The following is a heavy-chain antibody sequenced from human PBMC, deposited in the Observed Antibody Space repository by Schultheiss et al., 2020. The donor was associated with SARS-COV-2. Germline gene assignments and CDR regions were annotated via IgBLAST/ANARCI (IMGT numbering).Heavy chain of an antibody. CDR1: GGTFSSYA. J-gene: IGHJ4*02. CDR2: INPNSGGT. V-gene: IGHV1-2*06. D-gene: IGHD3-16*02. CDR3: ARALGVWGSYHDY. Sequence: ASVKVSCKASGGTFSSYAISWVRQAPGQGLEWMGRINPNSGGTNYAQKFQGRVTMTRDTSISTAYMELSRLRSDDTAVYYCARALGVWGSYHDYWGQGTLVTVSS.